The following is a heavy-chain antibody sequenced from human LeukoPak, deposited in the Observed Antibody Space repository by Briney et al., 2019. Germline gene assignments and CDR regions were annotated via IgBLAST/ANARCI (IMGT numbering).Heavy chain of an antibody. Sequence: GGSLRLSCAASGFTFSSYSMNWVRQAPGKGLEWVSSISISSSYIYYADSVKGRFTISRDNAKNSLYLQMNSLRADDSALYYCAKDANYYDSSGYLIPFDYWGQGTLVTVSS. D-gene: IGHD3-22*01. CDR1: GFTFSSYS. CDR3: AKDANYYDSSGYLIPFDY. CDR2: ISISSSYI. V-gene: IGHV3-21*04. J-gene: IGHJ4*02.